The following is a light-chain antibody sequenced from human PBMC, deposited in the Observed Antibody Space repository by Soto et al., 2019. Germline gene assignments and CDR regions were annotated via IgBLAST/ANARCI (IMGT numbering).Light chain of an antibody. V-gene: IGKV1-12*01. CDR2: AAS. CDR1: QGISSW. CDR3: QQANSFLLT. Sequence: DIQMTQSPSSVSASVGDRVTITCRASQGISSWLAWYQQKPGKAPRLLIYAASSLQSGVPSRFXXXXXXTDXTXXISXXQPXXFATYYCQQANSFLLTFGGGTKVEVK. J-gene: IGKJ4*01.